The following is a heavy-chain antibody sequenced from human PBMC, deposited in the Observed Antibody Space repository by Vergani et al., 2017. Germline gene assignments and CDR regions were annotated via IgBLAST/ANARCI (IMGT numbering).Heavy chain of an antibody. V-gene: IGHV1-69*18. D-gene: IGHD4-11*01. CDR3: ARGPYSNHLGYYYYYMDV. J-gene: IGHJ6*03. CDR2: IIPIFGTA. Sequence: QVQLVQSGSELKKPGASVKVSCKASGGTFSSYAISWVRQAPGQGLEWMGRIIPIFGTANYAQKFQGRVTITADESTSTAYMELSSLRSEDTAVYYCARGPYSNHLGYYYYYMDVWGKGTTVTVSS. CDR1: GGTFSSYA.